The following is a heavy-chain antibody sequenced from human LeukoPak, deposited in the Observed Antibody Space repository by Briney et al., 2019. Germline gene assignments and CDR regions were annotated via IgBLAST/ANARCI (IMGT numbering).Heavy chain of an antibody. Sequence: SETLSLTCIVSGGSISSSSYYWVWIRQPPGKGLEWIGEINHSGSTKNTPSLKSRVTISVDTSKNQFSLKLSSVTAADTAVYYCARRVGRYFGERAYYYNYMDVWGKGTTVTISS. CDR2: INHSGST. D-gene: IGHD3-10*01. CDR1: GGSISSSSYY. CDR3: ARRVGRYFGERAYYYNYMDV. J-gene: IGHJ6*03. V-gene: IGHV4-39*07.